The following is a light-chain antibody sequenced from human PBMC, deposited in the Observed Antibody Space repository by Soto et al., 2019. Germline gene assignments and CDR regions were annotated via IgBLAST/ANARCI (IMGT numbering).Light chain of an antibody. CDR2: TSG. J-gene: IGKJ2*01. CDR1: QRITTY. CDR3: QQTYSTPYT. V-gene: IGKV1-39*01. Sequence: IHMTQSPSSLSASVGDRVTITCRASQRITTYLNWYQQKPGEAPKLLISTSGTLQRGVPSRFSGSWSGTDFTLTITSLQPADFATYFCQQTYSTPYTFGQGTQLEFK.